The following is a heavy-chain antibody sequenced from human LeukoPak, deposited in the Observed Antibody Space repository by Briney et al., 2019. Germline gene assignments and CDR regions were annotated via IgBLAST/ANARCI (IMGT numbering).Heavy chain of an antibody. Sequence: ASVKVSCKASGGTFSSYAISWVRQAPGQGLEWMGGIIPIFGTANYAQKFQGRVTITADKSTSTAYMELSSLRSEDTAVYYCARVGSCSGGSCSPEGLNDAFDIWGQGTMVTVSS. CDR2: IIPIFGTA. CDR3: ARVGSCSGGSCSPEGLNDAFDI. V-gene: IGHV1-69*06. CDR1: GGTFSSYA. J-gene: IGHJ3*02. D-gene: IGHD2-15*01.